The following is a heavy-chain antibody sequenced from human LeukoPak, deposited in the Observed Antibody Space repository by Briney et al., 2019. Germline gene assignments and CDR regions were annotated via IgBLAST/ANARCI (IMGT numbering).Heavy chain of an antibody. Sequence: GGSLRLSCAASGFTFSSYGMSWVRQAPGKGLEWVSASSGSGGGTYYADSVKGRFTISRDNSKNTLYLQMNSLRAGDTAVYYCAKDRIWFGELSSWSFDYWGQGTLVTVSS. D-gene: IGHD3-10*01. CDR3: AKDRIWFGELSSWSFDY. CDR2: SSGSGGGT. CDR1: GFTFSSYG. J-gene: IGHJ4*02. V-gene: IGHV3-23*01.